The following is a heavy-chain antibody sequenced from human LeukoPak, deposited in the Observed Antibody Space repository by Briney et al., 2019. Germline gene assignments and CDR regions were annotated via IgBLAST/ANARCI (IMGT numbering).Heavy chain of an antibody. CDR2: IDSIGTTI. D-gene: IGHD1-26*01. Sequence: GGSLRLSCAASGFTFSSYGMHWVRQAPGMGLEWVSYIDSIGTTIYYADSVRGRFTISRDDAKNSLYLQMNSLRGEDTAVYYCARGGNYLSGWGQGTLVTVSS. CDR3: ARGGNYLSG. J-gene: IGHJ4*02. V-gene: IGHV3-48*04. CDR1: GFTFSSYG.